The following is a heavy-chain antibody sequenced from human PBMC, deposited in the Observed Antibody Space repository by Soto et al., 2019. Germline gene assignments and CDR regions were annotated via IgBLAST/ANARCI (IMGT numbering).Heavy chain of an antibody. V-gene: IGHV3-74*01. CDR1: GFTFSSYW. J-gene: IGHJ4*02. Sequence: EVQLVESGGGLVQPGGSLRLSCVASGFTFSSYWMHWVRQAPGKGLVWVSRINSDGSSTSYADSVKGRFTISRDNAKNTLYLQMNSLRAEDTAVYYCAREGDNWNWDFDYWGQGTLVTVSS. CDR2: INSDGSST. D-gene: IGHD1-7*01. CDR3: AREGDNWNWDFDY.